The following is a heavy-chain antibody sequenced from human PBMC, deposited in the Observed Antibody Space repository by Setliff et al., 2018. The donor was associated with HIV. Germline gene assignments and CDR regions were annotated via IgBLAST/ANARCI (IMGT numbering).Heavy chain of an antibody. J-gene: IGHJ4*02. CDR1: GLPFSDYY. CDR3: AITTVRVTTEMY. Sequence: KTSETLSLTCALDGLPFSDYYWNWIRQSPERGLEWIVELNHYGHLNYNPSLRSRVTVSVDTSQPQFSLKMSSVTAADTAVYYCAITTVRVTTEMYWGQGTLVTVSS. CDR2: LNHYGHL. V-gene: IGHV4-34*01. D-gene: IGHD4-17*01.